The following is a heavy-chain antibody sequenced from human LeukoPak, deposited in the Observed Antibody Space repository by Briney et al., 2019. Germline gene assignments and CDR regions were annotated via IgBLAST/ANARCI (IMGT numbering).Heavy chain of an antibody. CDR1: GGTFSGYS. J-gene: IGHJ5*02. D-gene: IGHD2-15*01. Sequence: SVKVSCKTSGGTFSGYSISWVRQAPGQGLERMGGITPIFDTPTYAQNFQGRVTITADESTNTAYMELSSLRYEDTAVYYCAREAPGGRYCSGGSCYWFDPWGQGTLVTVSS. CDR2: ITPIFDTP. V-gene: IGHV1-69*13. CDR3: AREAPGGRYCSGGSCYWFDP.